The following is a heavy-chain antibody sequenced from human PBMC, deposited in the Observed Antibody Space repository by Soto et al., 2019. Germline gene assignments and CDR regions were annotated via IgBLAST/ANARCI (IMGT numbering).Heavy chain of an antibody. CDR2: INHSGST. D-gene: IGHD6-19*01. CDR3: ARGLSSTIAVAPDWFDP. J-gene: IGHJ5*02. Sequence: SETLSLTCAVYGGSFSGYYWSWIRQPPGKGLEWIGEINHSGSTNYNPSLKSRVTISVDTSKNQFSLKLSSVTAADTAVYYYARGLSSTIAVAPDWFDPWGQGTLVTVSS. CDR1: GGSFSGYY. V-gene: IGHV4-34*01.